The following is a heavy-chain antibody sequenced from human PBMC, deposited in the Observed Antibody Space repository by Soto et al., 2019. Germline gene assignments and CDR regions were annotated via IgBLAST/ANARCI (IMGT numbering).Heavy chain of an antibody. Sequence: GSLRLSCAASGFTFSSYTMHWVRQTPGKGLEWVAVISYDGGNKYYADSVKGRFTISRDNSKNTLYLQMNSLRAEDTAVYYCAKQPNCISTSCLFDYWGQGTLVTVSS. CDR3: AKQPNCISTSCLFDY. CDR1: GFTFSSYT. V-gene: IGHV3-30*18. J-gene: IGHJ4*02. D-gene: IGHD2-2*01. CDR2: ISYDGGNK.